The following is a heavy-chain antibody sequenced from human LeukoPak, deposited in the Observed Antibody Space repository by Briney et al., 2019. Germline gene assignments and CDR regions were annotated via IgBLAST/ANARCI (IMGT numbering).Heavy chain of an antibody. CDR3: AREHVSSSLLPGY. Sequence: GRSLRLSCAASGFTFSSYAMHWVRQAPGKGLEWVAVISYDGSNKYYADSVKGRFTISRDNSKNTLYLQMNSLRAEDTAVYYCAREHVSSSLLPGYWGQETLVTVSS. CDR2: ISYDGSNK. D-gene: IGHD6-13*01. J-gene: IGHJ4*02. CDR1: GFTFSSYA. V-gene: IGHV3-30-3*01.